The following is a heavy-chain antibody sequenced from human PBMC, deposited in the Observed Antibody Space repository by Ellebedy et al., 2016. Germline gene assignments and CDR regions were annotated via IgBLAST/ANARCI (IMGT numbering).Heavy chain of an antibody. CDR1: GFAFGDAW. Sequence: GGSLRLSCAASGFAFGDAWMSWVRQAPGKRPECVARIKSEGYGGTTDYPAPVTGRFFISRDDSRNTLYLQMNRLTSEDTGLYYCVHGGSWDWPFHHWGQGTLVTVSS. V-gene: IGHV3-15*01. D-gene: IGHD2-15*01. CDR2: IKSEGYGGTT. CDR3: VHGGSWDWPFHH. J-gene: IGHJ4*02.